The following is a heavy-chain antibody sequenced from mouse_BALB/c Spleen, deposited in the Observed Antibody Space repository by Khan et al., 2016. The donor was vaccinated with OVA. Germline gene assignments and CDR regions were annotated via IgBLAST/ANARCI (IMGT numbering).Heavy chain of an antibody. CDR3: ASGGYWYFDV. CDR2: INTYTGEP. D-gene: IGHD1-1*02. Sequence: QIQLVQSGPEVKKPGETVKISCKASGYSFTNYGMNWVRQAPGKGLKWMGWINTYTGEPTYADDFKGRFASSLETSASTAYLQINNLKNEDTATYFCASGGYWYFDVWGAGTTVTVSS. J-gene: IGHJ1*01. V-gene: IGHV9-3-1*01. CDR1: GYSFTNYG.